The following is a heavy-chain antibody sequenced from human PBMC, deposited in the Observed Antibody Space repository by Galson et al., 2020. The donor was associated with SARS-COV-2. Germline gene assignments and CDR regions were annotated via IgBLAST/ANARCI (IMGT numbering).Heavy chain of an antibody. Sequence: SETLSLTCAVSGGSISSGGYSWSWIRQPPGKGLEWIGYIHHSGSTYYNPSLKSRVTISVDRSKNQFSLKLSSVTAADTAVYYCARVDSVTASDAFDIWGQGTMVTVSS. CDR3: ARVDSVTASDAFDI. J-gene: IGHJ3*02. CDR2: IHHSGST. V-gene: IGHV4-30-2*01. D-gene: IGHD4-17*01. CDR1: GGSISSGGYS.